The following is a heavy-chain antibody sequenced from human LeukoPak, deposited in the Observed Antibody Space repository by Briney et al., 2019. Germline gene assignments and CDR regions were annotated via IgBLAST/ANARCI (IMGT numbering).Heavy chain of an antibody. CDR2: IYYSGST. CDR1: GYSISSGYY. V-gene: IGHV4-38-2*02. CDR3: ARSYDYGDPFDY. D-gene: IGHD4-17*01. J-gene: IGHJ4*02. Sequence: PSETLSLTCTVSGYSISSGYYWGWIRQPPGQGLEWIGSIYYSGSTYYNPSLKSRVTISVDTSKNQFSLKLSSVTAADTAVYYCARSYDYGDPFDYWGQGTLVTVSS.